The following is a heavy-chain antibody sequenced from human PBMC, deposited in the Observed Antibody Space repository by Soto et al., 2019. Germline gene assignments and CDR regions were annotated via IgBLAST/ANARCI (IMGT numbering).Heavy chain of an antibody. J-gene: IGHJ6*02. V-gene: IGHV3-30-3*01. D-gene: IGHD3-3*01. CDR3: ARDLRGFWSGPYYYYGMDV. CDR2: ISYDGSNK. CDR1: GFTFSSYA. Sequence: GGSLRLSCAASGFTFSSYAMHWVRQAPGKGLEWVAVISYDGSNKYYADSVKGRFTISRDNSKNTLYLQMNSLRAEDTAVYYCARDLRGFWSGPYYYYGMDVWGQGTTVTVSS.